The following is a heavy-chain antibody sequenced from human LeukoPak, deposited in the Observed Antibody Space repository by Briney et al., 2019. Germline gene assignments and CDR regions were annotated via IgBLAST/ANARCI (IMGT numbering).Heavy chain of an antibody. CDR1: GYTLTGYY. CDR2: FDPEDGET. J-gene: IGHJ4*02. Sequence: ASVKVSCKASGYTLTGYYMHWVRQAPGKGLERMGGFDPEDGETIYAQKFQGRVTMTEDTSTDTAYMELSSLRSEDTAVYYCATDRYYDSSGYLGYWGQGTLVTVSS. CDR3: ATDRYYDSSGYLGY. D-gene: IGHD3-22*01. V-gene: IGHV1-24*01.